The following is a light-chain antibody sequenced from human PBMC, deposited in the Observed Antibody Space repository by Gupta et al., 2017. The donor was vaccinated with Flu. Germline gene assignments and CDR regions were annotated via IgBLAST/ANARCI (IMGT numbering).Light chain of an antibody. J-gene: IGLJ3*02. CDR2: DDT. V-gene: IGLV3-10*01. CDR3: HSTDSSDTHWV. CDR1: ALPEKY. Sequence: GQMARITCSGDALPEKYVYWYQQKSGQAPLLVIYDDTKRPSVIPERFYASTSGTLATLIINGAQAEDEADYYCHSTDSSDTHWVFGGGTKLTVL.